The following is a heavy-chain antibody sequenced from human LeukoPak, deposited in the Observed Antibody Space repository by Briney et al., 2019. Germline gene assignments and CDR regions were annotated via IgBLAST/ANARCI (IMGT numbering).Heavy chain of an antibody. CDR1: GGTFSSYA. J-gene: IGHJ6*02. Sequence: GAPVKVSCKASGGTFSSYAISWVRQAPGQGLEWMGGIIPIFGTANYAQKFQGRVTITADESTSTAYMELSSLRSEDTAVYYCASWMGYSYGPLAYYYGMDVWGQGTTVTVSS. D-gene: IGHD5-18*01. V-gene: IGHV1-69*13. CDR3: ASWMGYSYGPLAYYYGMDV. CDR2: IIPIFGTA.